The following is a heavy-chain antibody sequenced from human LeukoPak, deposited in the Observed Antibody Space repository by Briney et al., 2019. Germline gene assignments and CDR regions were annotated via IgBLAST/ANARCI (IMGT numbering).Heavy chain of an antibody. CDR2: TYYKSKWYN. J-gene: IGHJ2*01. CDR3: ARDPSGGFRWYFDL. Sequence: SPTLSLTCALSADSASSSSATWNWIRQSPSRGLEWLGRTYYKSKWYNDYAVSVKSRITISPDTSRNQFSLQLNSATPEDTAVYYCARDPSGGFRWYFDLWGRGTLVTVSS. V-gene: IGHV6-1*01. D-gene: IGHD2-15*01. CDR1: ADSASSSSAT.